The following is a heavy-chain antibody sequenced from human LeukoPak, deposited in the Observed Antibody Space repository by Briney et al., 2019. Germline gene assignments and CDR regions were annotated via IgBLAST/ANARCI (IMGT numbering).Heavy chain of an antibody. V-gene: IGHV3-9*01. CDR2: ISWNSSSL. Sequence: GRSLRLSCATSGFTFDDYAMHWVRQAPRKDLEWVSGISWNSSSLAYADSVKGRFTISRDYAKNSLYLQMNSLRAEDTAVYYCARDRRVRGVMWNSKSDGFDIWGQGTMVTVSS. CDR1: GFTFDDYA. D-gene: IGHD3-10*01. J-gene: IGHJ3*02. CDR3: ARDRRVRGVMWNSKSDGFDI.